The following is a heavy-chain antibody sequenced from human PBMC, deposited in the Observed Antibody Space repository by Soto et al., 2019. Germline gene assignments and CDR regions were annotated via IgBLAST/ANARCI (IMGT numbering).Heavy chain of an antibody. CDR1: GFTFSSYS. J-gene: IGHJ4*02. CDR3: ARDGGAPGDYGDYSFFDY. V-gene: IGHV3-21*01. D-gene: IGHD4-17*01. CDR2: ISSSSSYI. Sequence: EVQLVESGGGLVQPGGSLRLSCAASGFTFSSYSMNWVRQAPGKGLEWVSSISSSSSYIYYADSVKGRFTISRDNAKNSLYLQMNSLRAEDTAVYYCARDGGAPGDYGDYSFFDYWGQGTLVTVSS.